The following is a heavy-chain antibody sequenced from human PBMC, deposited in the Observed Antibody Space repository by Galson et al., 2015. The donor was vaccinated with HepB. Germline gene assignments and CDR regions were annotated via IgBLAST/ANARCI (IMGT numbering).Heavy chain of an antibody. V-gene: IGHV3-21*01. J-gene: IGHJ6*04. CDR2: ISSSSSYI. CDR1: GFTFSSYS. Sequence: SLRLSCAASGFTFSSYSMNWVRQAPGKGLEWVSSISSSSSYIYYADSVKGRFTISRDNAKNSLYLQMNSLRAEDTAVYYCARDCWSSGWHHAMDVWGKGITVTVSS. CDR3: ARDCWSSGWHHAMDV. D-gene: IGHD6-19*01.